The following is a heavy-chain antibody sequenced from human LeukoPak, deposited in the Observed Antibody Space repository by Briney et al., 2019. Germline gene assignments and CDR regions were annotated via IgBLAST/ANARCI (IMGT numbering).Heavy chain of an antibody. V-gene: IGHV3-33*01. CDR3: ARAWLRGYYFDY. CDR1: GFTFSSYG. CDR2: IWYDGSNT. J-gene: IGHJ4*02. D-gene: IGHD5-12*01. Sequence: GGSLRLSCAASGFTFSSYGMHWVRQAPGKGLEGGAVIWYDGSNTYYADSVKGRFTISRDNSKNTLYLQMNSLRAEDTAVYYCARAWLRGYYFDYWGQGTLVTVSS.